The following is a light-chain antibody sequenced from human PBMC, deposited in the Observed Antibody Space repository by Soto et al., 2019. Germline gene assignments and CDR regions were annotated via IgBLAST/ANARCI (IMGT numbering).Light chain of an antibody. V-gene: IGKV3D-20*01. J-gene: IGKJ3*01. CDR3: QQYNRWPFT. CDR2: DAS. CDR1: QSVSSSY. Sequence: VMTQTPLSLSVAPGQRASISFVASQSVSSSYLAWYQQKPGLAPRLLIYDASSRATGIPDRFSGSGSGTDFTLTISRLEPEDFAVYYCQQYNRWPFTFGPGTKVDIK.